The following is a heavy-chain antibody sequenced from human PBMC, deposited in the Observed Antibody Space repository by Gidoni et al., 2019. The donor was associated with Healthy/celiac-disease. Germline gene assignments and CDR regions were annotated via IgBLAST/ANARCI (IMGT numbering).Heavy chain of an antibody. CDR3: ARDRPPGAFDI. CDR2: IWYDGSNK. Sequence: QVQLVESGGGVVQPGRSLRLSCAASGFTFSSYGMHWVRQAPGKGLEWVAVIWYDGSNKYYADSVKGRFTISRDNSKNTLYLQMNSLRAEDTAVYYCARDRPPGAFDIWGQGTMVTVSS. J-gene: IGHJ3*02. CDR1: GFTFSSYG. V-gene: IGHV3-33*01.